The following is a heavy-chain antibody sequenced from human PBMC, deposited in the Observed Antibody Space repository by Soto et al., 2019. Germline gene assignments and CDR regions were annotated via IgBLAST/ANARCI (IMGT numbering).Heavy chain of an antibody. J-gene: IGHJ4*02. CDR1: GFMFTSYW. Sequence: GGSLRLCCAASGFMFTSYWMGWVRQTPGKRLEWVANMNPHGNEKYYVDSVEGRFTISRDNAKNSLYLQMNSLRAEDTAVYYCARDLNYGLFDYWGQGTLVTVSS. CDR3: ARDLNYGLFDY. CDR2: MNPHGNEK. V-gene: IGHV3-7*01. D-gene: IGHD4-17*01.